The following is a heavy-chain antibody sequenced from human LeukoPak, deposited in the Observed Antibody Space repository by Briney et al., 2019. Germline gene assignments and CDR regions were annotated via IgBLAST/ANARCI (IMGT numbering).Heavy chain of an antibody. Sequence: GGSLRLSCAASGFTFSSYGMHWVRQAPGKGLEWVAFIRYDGSNKYYADSVKGRFTISRDNSKNTLYLQMNSLRVEDTAVYYCARALFAGAFFGMDVWGQGTTVTVSS. CDR1: GFTFSSYG. D-gene: IGHD3-10*01. CDR2: IRYDGSNK. CDR3: ARALFAGAFFGMDV. J-gene: IGHJ6*02. V-gene: IGHV3-30*02.